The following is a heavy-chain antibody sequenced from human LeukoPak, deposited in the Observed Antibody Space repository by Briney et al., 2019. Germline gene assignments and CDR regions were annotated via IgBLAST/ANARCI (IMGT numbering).Heavy chain of an antibody. CDR1: GYTFTGYY. V-gene: IGHV1-2*06. CDR2: INPNSGGT. J-gene: IGHJ3*02. D-gene: IGHD3-16*02. CDR3: ARGMITFGGVISYAFDI. Sequence: GASVKVSCKASGYTFTGYYMHWVRQAPGQGLEWMGRINPNSGGTNYAQKFQGRVTMTRDTSISTAHMELSRLRSDDTAVYYCARGMITFGGVISYAFDIWGQGTMVTVSS.